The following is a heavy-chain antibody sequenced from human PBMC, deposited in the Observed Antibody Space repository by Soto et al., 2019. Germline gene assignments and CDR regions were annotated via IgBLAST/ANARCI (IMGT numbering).Heavy chain of an antibody. CDR1: GGSISSYY. D-gene: IGHD2-15*01. V-gene: IGHV4-59*01. CDR3: VRGGMGGYCSGGTCLIPCY. J-gene: IGHJ4*02. CDR2: IYHSGST. Sequence: SETLSLTCSVSGGSISSYYWSWIRQPPGKGLEWIGYIYHSGSTNYNPSLKSRVTISVDSSKNQFSLKLSSVTAADTAVYHCVRGGMGGYCSGGTCLIPCYWGQGT.